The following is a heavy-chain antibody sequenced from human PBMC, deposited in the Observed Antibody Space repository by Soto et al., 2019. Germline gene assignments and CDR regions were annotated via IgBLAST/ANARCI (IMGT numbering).Heavy chain of an antibody. D-gene: IGHD4-17*01. J-gene: IGHJ5*02. Sequence: QVQLVESGGGVVQPGRSLRLSCAASGFIFSSYAMHWVRQAPGKGLEWVALISDDGSSKYYADSVKGRFTISRDNTKSSLNLQVNSLSADDPAVYYCTRADLTVTMSVFDPWGQGTLVTVSS. CDR2: ISDDGSSK. CDR3: TRADLTVTMSVFDP. CDR1: GFIFSSYA. V-gene: IGHV3-30-3*01.